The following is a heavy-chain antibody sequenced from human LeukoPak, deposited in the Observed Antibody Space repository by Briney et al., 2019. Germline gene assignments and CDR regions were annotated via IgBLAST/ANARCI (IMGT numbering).Heavy chain of an antibody. J-gene: IGHJ5*02. V-gene: IGHV4-4*07. CDR3: ARDRMVRGALSGWFDP. CDR1: GGSISSYY. D-gene: IGHD3-10*01. Sequence: SETLSLTCTVSGGSISSYYWSWIRQPAGKGLEWIGRIYTSGTTHYNPSLKSRVTMSVDTSKNQFSLKLSSVTAADTAVYYCARDRMVRGALSGWFDPWGQGTLVTVSS. CDR2: IYTSGTT.